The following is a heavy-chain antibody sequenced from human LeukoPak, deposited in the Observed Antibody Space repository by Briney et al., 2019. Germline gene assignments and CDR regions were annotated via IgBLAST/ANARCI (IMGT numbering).Heavy chain of an antibody. D-gene: IGHD1-7*01. J-gene: IGHJ3*02. CDR2: ISSSSSST. Sequence: PGGSLRLSCAASGFTFSSFIMNWVRQAPGKGLEWISYISSSSSSTYYADSVKGRFTISRDNAKNSLYLQMNSLRAEDTAVYYCARDGFGKNYQAYDAFDIWGQGTMVTVSS. CDR3: ARDGFGKNYQAYDAFDI. V-gene: IGHV3-48*04. CDR1: GFTFSSFI.